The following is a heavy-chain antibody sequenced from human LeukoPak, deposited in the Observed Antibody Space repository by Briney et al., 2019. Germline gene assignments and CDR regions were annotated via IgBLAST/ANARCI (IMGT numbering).Heavy chain of an antibody. D-gene: IGHD3-10*01. J-gene: IGHJ5*02. V-gene: IGHV4-30-2*01. CDR1: GGSISSGGYY. CDR3: ARLFRLYDGSGSYYHNWFDP. Sequence: PSQTLSLTCTVSGGSISSGGYYWSWIRQPPGKGLEWIGYIYHSGSTYYNPSLKSRVTISVDRSKNQFSLKLSSVTAADTAMYYCARLFRLYDGSGSYYHNWFDPWGQGTLVTVSS. CDR2: IYHSGST.